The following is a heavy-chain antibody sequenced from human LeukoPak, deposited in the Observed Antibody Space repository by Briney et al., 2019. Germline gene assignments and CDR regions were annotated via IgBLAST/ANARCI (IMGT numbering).Heavy chain of an antibody. V-gene: IGHV3-53*01. CDR2: IYGGGDT. Sequence: GGSLRLSCAASGFTVSDNYMSWVRQAPGKGLEWVSVIYGGGDTYYADSVKGRFAISRDNSKNTLYLQMNSLRAEDTAVYYCARASYLLGALRDWGQGTLVIVS. CDR3: ARASYLLGALRD. D-gene: IGHD1-26*01. J-gene: IGHJ4*02. CDR1: GFTVSDNY.